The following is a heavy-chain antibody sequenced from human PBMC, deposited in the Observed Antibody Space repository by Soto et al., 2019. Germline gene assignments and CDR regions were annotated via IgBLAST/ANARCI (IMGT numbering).Heavy chain of an antibody. V-gene: IGHV3-66*01. D-gene: IGHD5-18*01. CDR1: GFTVDSNY. Sequence: EVQLVESGGGLVQPGGSLRLSCSASGFTVDSNYMSWVRQAPGKGLEWVSVIYYGGIRDYADSLKGRFTISRDNSKNTLYLQMNSLRADDTAVYYCASGDNYGFDYWGQGTLVTVSS. CDR2: IYYGGIR. CDR3: ASGDNYGFDY. J-gene: IGHJ4*02.